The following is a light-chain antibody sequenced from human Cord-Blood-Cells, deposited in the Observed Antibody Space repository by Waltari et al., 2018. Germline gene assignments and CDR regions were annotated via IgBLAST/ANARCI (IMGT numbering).Light chain of an antibody. J-gene: IGLJ2*01. CDR2: YVS. Sequence: QSALTPPASVSGSPGQSITIPCTGTSSAVGGYNYVSWYQQHPGKAPKLMIYYVSNRPSGFSNRFSGSKSGNTASLTISGLQAEDEADYYCSSYTSSSTVVFGGGTKLTVL. CDR3: SSYTSSSTVV. CDR1: SSAVGGYNY. V-gene: IGLV2-14*01.